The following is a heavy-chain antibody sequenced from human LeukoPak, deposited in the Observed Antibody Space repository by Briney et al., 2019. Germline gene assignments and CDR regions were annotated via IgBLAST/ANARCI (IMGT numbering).Heavy chain of an antibody. Sequence: GGSLRLSCAASGYTFDDYGMSWVRQAPGKGLEWVSGINWNGGSTGYADSVKGRFTISRDNAKNSLYLQMNSLRAEDTALYHCARDRSMGGSYYYYYYMDVWGKGTTVTVSS. V-gene: IGHV3-20*01. CDR1: GYTFDDYG. J-gene: IGHJ6*03. D-gene: IGHD3-10*01. CDR2: INWNGGST. CDR3: ARDRSMGGSYYYYYYMDV.